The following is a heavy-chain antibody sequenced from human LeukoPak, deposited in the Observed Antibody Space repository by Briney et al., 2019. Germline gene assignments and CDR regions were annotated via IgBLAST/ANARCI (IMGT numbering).Heavy chain of an antibody. CDR1: GYTFTSYG. D-gene: IGHD6-6*01. CDR2: ISAYNGNT. Sequence: SAVNVSCKASGYTFTSYGSSGVRQAPGQGREWMGCISAYNGNTNYAQKLQGRVTMTEDTSTSTDYMELRRLRSDDTAVYYCARNIAARPYYLFDYWGQGTLVTVSS. CDR3: ARNIAARPYYLFDY. V-gene: IGHV1-18*01. J-gene: IGHJ4*02.